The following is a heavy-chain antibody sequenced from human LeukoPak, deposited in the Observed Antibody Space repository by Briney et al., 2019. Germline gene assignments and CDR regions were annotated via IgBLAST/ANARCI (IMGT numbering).Heavy chain of an antibody. CDR1: GFTVSSNY. J-gene: IGHJ4*02. V-gene: IGHV3-66*01. CDR2: ICSGGST. D-gene: IGHD3-16*02. CDR3: ARTLSYDYVWGSYRYTGYDY. Sequence: GGSLRLSCAASGFTVSSNYMSWVRQAPGKGLEWVSVICSGGSTYYADSVKGRFTISRDNSKNTLYLQMNSLRAEDTAVYYCARTLSYDYVWGSYRYTGYDYWGQGTLVTVSS.